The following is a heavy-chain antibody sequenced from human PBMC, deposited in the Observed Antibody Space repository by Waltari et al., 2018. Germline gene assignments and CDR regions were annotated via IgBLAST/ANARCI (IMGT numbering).Heavy chain of an antibody. V-gene: IGHV3-48*01. CDR2: ISSSSSTI. CDR1: GFTVSSNY. D-gene: IGHD6-13*01. Sequence: EVQLVEIGGGLIQPGGSLRLSCGAPGFTVSSNYMRLVRLAPGQGLEWVSYISSSSSTINYADSVKGRCIITRDNAKNSMYLQMNSLRAEETAVYYCAGGSVGTEVSWYFDLWGHGTLVTVSS. CDR3: AGGSVGTEVSWYFDL. J-gene: IGHJ2*01.